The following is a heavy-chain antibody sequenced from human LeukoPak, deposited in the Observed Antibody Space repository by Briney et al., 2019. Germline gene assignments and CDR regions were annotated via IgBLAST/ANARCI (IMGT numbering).Heavy chain of an antibody. D-gene: IGHD5-24*01. CDR1: GYTFTSYG. J-gene: IGHJ4*02. CDR2: ISGFNGNT. CDR3: ARDRDGYYGGDY. Sequence: ASVKASCKASGYTFTSYGIIWVRQAPGQGLECMGWISGFNGNTNSARKFQGRVTLTTDTSTSTAYMELRSLRSDDTAVYYCARDRDGYYGGDYWGQGTLVTVSS. V-gene: IGHV1-18*01.